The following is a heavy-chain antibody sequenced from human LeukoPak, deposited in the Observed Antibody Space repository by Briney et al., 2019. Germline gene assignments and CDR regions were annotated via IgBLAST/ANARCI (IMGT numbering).Heavy chain of an antibody. V-gene: IGHV3-30*04. CDR2: ISYDGSNK. D-gene: IGHD6-19*01. J-gene: IGHJ4*02. Sequence: GRSLRLSCAASGLTFSSYAMHWVRQAPGKGLEWVAVISYDGSNKYYADSVMGRFTISRDNSKNTLYLQMNSLRAEDTAVYYCARDSAAVAGTIDYWGQGTLVTVSS. CDR1: GLTFSSYA. CDR3: ARDSAAVAGTIDY.